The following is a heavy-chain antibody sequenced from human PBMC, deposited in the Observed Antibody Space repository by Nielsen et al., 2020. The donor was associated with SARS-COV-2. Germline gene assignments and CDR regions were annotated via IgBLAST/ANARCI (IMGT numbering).Heavy chain of an antibody. CDR3: AKDFWSSPNQVGPDY. Sequence: GESLKISCAASGFTFSEYAMSWVRQAPGKGLEWVSSILGSGGDTYYADSVKGRFTVSRDNSKNTVYLQMNSLRPEDTAVYYCAKDFWSSPNQVGPDYWGQGTLVTVSS. CDR1: GFTFSEYA. CDR2: ILGSGGDT. J-gene: IGHJ4*02. V-gene: IGHV3-23*01. D-gene: IGHD3-3*01.